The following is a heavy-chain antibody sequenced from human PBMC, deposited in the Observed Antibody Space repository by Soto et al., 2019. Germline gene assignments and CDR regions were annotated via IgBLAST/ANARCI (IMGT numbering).Heavy chain of an antibody. CDR2: ITSSTTTTI. Sequence: GGSLRLSCAASGFTFKFYGMNWVRQAPGKGLEWISYITSSTTTTIFYADSVKGRFTISRDNVKNSLYLQMDSLRDEDTAVYYCTAAYSYSSSLYFDHWGQGALVTVSS. CDR1: GFTFKFYG. J-gene: IGHJ4*02. V-gene: IGHV3-48*02. D-gene: IGHD6-19*01. CDR3: TAAYSYSSSLYFDH.